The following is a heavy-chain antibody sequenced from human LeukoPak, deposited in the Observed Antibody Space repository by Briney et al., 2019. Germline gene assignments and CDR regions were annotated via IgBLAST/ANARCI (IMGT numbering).Heavy chain of an antibody. J-gene: IGHJ6*02. Sequence: PSQTLCLTCTVSGDSISSDYLTWIRQPARKGLECFERIYSSGSTNYNPSLKSRVTMSVDTSKNQFSLKLSSVTAADTAVYYCARECSSITCPYNNMDVWGQGTTVTVSS. CDR3: ARECSSITCPYNNMDV. CDR1: GDSISSDY. V-gene: IGHV4-4*07. CDR2: IYSSGST. D-gene: IGHD2-2*01.